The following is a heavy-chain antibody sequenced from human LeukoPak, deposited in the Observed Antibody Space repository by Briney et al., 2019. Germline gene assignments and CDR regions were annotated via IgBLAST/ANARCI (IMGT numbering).Heavy chain of an antibody. CDR3: ARNPSSLDIAAAGN. D-gene: IGHD6-13*01. CDR1: GFTFSSYA. J-gene: IGHJ4*02. V-gene: IGHV3-23*01. Sequence: PGGSLRLSCAASGFTFSSYAMSWVRQAPGKGLEWVSAISGSGGSTYYADSVKGRFTISRDNSRNTLFLQMNSLRTEDTALYYCARNPSSLDIAAAGNLGQGTLVTVPS. CDR2: ISGSGGST.